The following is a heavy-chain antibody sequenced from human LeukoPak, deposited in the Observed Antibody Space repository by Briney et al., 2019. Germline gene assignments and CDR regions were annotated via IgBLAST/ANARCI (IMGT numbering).Heavy chain of an antibody. CDR1: GYTFTNYY. Sequence: ASVKVFCKASGYTFTNYYIYWVRQAPGQGLEWMGIINLSGGSTSYAQMFQDRVTMTRDTSTSTVYMELSSLRSEDTAMYYCARRYSVNWFDPWGQGTLVTVSS. CDR3: ARRYSVNWFDP. CDR2: INLSGGST. D-gene: IGHD5-12*01. J-gene: IGHJ5*02. V-gene: IGHV1-46*01.